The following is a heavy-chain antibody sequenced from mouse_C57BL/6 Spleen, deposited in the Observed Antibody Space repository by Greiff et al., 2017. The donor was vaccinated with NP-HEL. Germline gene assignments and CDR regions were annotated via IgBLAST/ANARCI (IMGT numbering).Heavy chain of an antibody. D-gene: IGHD2-4*01. J-gene: IGHJ3*01. Sequence: EVHLVESGGGLVKPGGSLKLSCAASGFTFSSYAMSWVRQTPEKRLEWVATISDGGSYTYYPDNVKGRFTISRDNAKNNLYLQMSHLKSEDTAMYYCARDDDYDEAYWGQGTLVTVSA. V-gene: IGHV5-4*01. CDR1: GFTFSSYA. CDR3: ARDDDYDEAY. CDR2: ISDGGSYT.